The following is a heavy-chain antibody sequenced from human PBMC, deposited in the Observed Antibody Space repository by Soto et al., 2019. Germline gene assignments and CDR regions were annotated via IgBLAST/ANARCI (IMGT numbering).Heavy chain of an antibody. J-gene: IGHJ4*02. CDR2: MSGTSADT. D-gene: IGHD2-15*01. V-gene: IGHV3-23*01. CDR3: AREDGGGPFDY. Sequence: DVHLLESGGGVVQPGGSLRLSCAASGFMFSAYAMHWVRQAPGQGLEWVSSMSGTSADTYYADSVKGRFTVSRDSSKDTLYLQLNSLRAEDTALYFCAREDGGGPFDYWGQGTLVIVSS. CDR1: GFMFSAYA.